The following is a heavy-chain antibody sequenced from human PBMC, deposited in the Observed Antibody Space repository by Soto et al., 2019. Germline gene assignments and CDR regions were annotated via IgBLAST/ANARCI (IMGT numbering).Heavy chain of an antibody. V-gene: IGHV3-23*01. J-gene: IGHJ4*02. Sequence: GGSLRLSCAASGFTFSSYAMSWVRQAPGKGLEWVSAISGSGGSTYYADSVKGRFTISRDNSKNTLYLQMNSLRAEDTAVYYCAKVPPSAAVARSVFDYWGQGTLVTVSS. CDR1: GFTFSSYA. CDR2: ISGSGGST. D-gene: IGHD6-19*01. CDR3: AKVPPSAAVARSVFDY.